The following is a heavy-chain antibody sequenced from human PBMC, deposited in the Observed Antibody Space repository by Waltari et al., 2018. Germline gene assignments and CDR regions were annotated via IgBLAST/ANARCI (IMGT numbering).Heavy chain of an antibody. J-gene: IGHJ6*03. V-gene: IGHV4-34*01. Sequence: QVQLQQWGAGLLKPSETLSLTCAVYGGSFSGYYWSWIRQPPGKGLEWIGEINHSGSTNYTPSLKSRVTISVDTSKNQFSLKLSSVTAADTAVYYCARGVGPRYDFWSGYYYPYYYYYMDVWGKGTTVTVSS. D-gene: IGHD3-3*01. CDR3: ARGVGPRYDFWSGYYYPYYYYYMDV. CDR2: INHSGST. CDR1: GGSFSGYY.